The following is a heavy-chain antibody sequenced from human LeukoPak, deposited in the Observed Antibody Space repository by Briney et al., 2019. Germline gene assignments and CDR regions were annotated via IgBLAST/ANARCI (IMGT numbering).Heavy chain of an antibody. CDR3: AKELPLGAAAGIYFDY. D-gene: IGHD6-13*01. CDR1: GFTFSSYA. V-gene: IGHV3-23*01. Sequence: PGVSLRLSCAASGFTFSSYAMSWVRQAPGKGLEWVSAISGSGGSTYYADSVKGRFTISRDNSKNTLYLQMNSLRAEDTAVYYCAKELPLGAAAGIYFDYWGQGTLVTVSS. CDR2: ISGSGGST. J-gene: IGHJ4*02.